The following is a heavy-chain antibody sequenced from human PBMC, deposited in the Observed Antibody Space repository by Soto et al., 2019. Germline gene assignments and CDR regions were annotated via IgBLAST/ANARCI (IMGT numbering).Heavy chain of an antibody. CDR3: ARGLAYGSGGSCGDADDG. V-gene: IGHV1-69*01. Sequence: QVQVVQSGAEVKKPGSSVKVSCKASGGTFSSFAINWVRQAPGQGLEWMGGIIPIFVTANYAQKFQGRVTITADESTSTAYVELSSLRSEETAVYYCARGLAYGSGGSCGDADDGWGQGKMVTVSS. CDR2: IIPIFVTA. J-gene: IGHJ3*01. D-gene: IGHD2-15*01. CDR1: GGTFSSFA.